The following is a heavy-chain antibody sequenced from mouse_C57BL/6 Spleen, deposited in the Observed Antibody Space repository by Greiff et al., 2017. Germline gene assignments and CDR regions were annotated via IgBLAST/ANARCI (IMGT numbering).Heavy chain of an antibody. D-gene: IGHD2-12*01. CDR2: ISDGGSYT. Sequence: EVQGVESGGGLVKPGGSLKLSCAASGFTFSSYAMSWVRQTPEKRLEWVATISDGGSYTYYPDNVKGRFTISRDNAKNNLYLQMSHLKSEDTAMXYCARDRRQKGHFDYWGQGTTLTVSS. J-gene: IGHJ2*01. CDR1: GFTFSSYA. V-gene: IGHV5-4*01. CDR3: ARDRRQKGHFDY.